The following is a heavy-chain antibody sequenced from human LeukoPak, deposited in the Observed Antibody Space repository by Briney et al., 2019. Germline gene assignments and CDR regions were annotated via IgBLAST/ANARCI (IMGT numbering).Heavy chain of an antibody. J-gene: IGHJ6*02. CDR1: GFSLSTSGMC. Sequence: SGPTLVNPTQTLTLTCTFSGFSLSTSGMCVSWIRQPPGEALEWLALIDWDDDKYYSTSLKTRLTISKDTSKNQVVLTMTNMDPVDTATYYCARTRKYYYYYGMDVWGQGTTVTVSS. V-gene: IGHV2-70*01. CDR2: IDWDDDK. CDR3: ARTRKYYYYYGMDV.